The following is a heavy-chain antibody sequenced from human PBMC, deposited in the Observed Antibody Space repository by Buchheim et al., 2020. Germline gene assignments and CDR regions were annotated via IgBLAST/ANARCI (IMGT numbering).Heavy chain of an antibody. Sequence: QVQLVESGGGLVKPGGSLRLSCAASGFTFSDYYMSWIRQAPGKGLEWVSYISSSSSYTNYADYVKGRFTISRDNAKNSMYLQMNSLRAEDTAVYYCARDYRRGHYGSGSYTTPFDYWGQGTL. J-gene: IGHJ4*02. CDR3: ARDYRRGHYGSGSYTTPFDY. V-gene: IGHV3-11*06. D-gene: IGHD3-10*01. CDR1: GFTFSDYY. CDR2: ISSSSSYT.